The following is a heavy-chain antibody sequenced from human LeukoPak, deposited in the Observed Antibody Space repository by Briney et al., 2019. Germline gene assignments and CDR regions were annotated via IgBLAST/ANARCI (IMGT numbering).Heavy chain of an antibody. V-gene: IGHV4-59*01. CDR3: AREGNSGAFDI. Sequence: PSETLSLTCTVSGGSISSYYWSWIRQPPGKGLEWIGYIYYSGSTNYNPSLKSRVTISVDTSKNQFSLKLSSVTAADAAVYYCAREGNSGAFDIWGQGTMVTVSS. CDR2: IYYSGST. CDR1: GGSISSYY. D-gene: IGHD3-10*01. J-gene: IGHJ3*02.